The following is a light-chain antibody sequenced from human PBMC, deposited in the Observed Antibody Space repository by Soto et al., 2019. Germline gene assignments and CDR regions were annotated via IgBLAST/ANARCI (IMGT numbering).Light chain of an antibody. Sequence: SYELTQPPSVSVAPGKTARITCGGNNIGSKSVHWYPQKPGQAPVLVIYYDSDRPSGIPERFSGSNSGNTATLTISRVEAGDEADYYWQVWDSSSDHVVFGGGTKLTVL. CDR3: QVWDSSSDHVV. V-gene: IGLV3-21*04. J-gene: IGLJ2*01. CDR2: YDS. CDR1: NIGSKS.